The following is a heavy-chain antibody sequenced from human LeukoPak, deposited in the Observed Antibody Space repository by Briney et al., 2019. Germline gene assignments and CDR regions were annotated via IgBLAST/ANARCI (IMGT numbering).Heavy chain of an antibody. D-gene: IGHD3-22*01. CDR1: GFTFSSYG. Sequence: PGGSLRPSCAASGFTFSSYGMHWVRQAPGKGLEWVAVIWYDGSNKYYADSVKGRFTISRDNSKNTLYLQMNSLRAEDTAVYYCARGDYYDSSGYLGKYWGQGTLVTVSS. J-gene: IGHJ4*02. V-gene: IGHV3-33*01. CDR2: IWYDGSNK. CDR3: ARGDYYDSSGYLGKY.